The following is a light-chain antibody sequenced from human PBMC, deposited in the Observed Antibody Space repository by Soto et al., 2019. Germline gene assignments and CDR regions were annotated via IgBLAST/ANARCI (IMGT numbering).Light chain of an antibody. Sequence: QSALTQPASVSGSPGQSITISCTGTSSDVGSYNLVSWYQQHPGKAPKLMIYEGSKRPSGVSNRFSGSKSGNTASLTISGLQAEDEADYYCSSYAGSNNLEVFGTGTKVTVL. CDR1: SSDVGSYNL. CDR2: EGS. CDR3: SSYAGSNNLEV. V-gene: IGLV2-23*01. J-gene: IGLJ1*01.